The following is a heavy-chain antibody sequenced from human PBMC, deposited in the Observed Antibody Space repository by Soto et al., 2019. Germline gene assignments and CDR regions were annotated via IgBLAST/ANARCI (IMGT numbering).Heavy chain of an antibody. V-gene: IGHV3-33*01. Sequence: PGGSLRLSCAASGFTFSSYGMHWVRQAPGKGLEWVAVIWYDGSNKYYADSVKGRFTISRDNSKNTLYLQMNSLRAEDTAVYYCARDASVTISTGGFDYWGQGTLVTVSS. CDR1: GFTFSSYG. CDR2: IWYDGSNK. D-gene: IGHD4-4*01. CDR3: ARDASVTISTGGFDY. J-gene: IGHJ4*02.